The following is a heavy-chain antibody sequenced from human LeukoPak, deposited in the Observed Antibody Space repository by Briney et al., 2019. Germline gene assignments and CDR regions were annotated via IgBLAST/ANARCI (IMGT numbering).Heavy chain of an antibody. J-gene: IGHJ4*02. V-gene: IGHV1-2*02. CDR3: AREEVAVATDY. CDR1: GYTFTCYY. Sequence: GPVKVSCKASGYTFTCYYMHWVRQAPGQGLEWMGWINPNSGGTSYAQKFQGRVTMTRDTSINTAYMELSRLRSDDTAVYYCAREEVAVATDYWGQGTLVTVSS. CDR2: INPNSGGT. D-gene: IGHD5-12*01.